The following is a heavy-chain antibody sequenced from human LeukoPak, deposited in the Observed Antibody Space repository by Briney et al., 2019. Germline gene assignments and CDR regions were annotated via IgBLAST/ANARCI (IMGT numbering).Heavy chain of an antibody. V-gene: IGHV4-34*01. J-gene: IGHJ4*02. CDR3: ARGHDYGDYAHFDY. Sequence: SETLSLTCAVYGGSFSGYYWSWIRQPPGKGLEWIGEINHSGSTNYNPSLKSRVTISVDTSKNQFSLKLSSVTAADTAVYYCARGHDYGDYAHFDYWGQGTLVTVSS. CDR2: INHSGST. CDR1: GGSFSGYY. D-gene: IGHD4-17*01.